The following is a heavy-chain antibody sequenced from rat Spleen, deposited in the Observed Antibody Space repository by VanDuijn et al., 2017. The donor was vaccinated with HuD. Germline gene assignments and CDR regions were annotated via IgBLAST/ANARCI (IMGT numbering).Heavy chain of an antibody. CDR1: GFSFSNYG. J-gene: IGHJ2*01. CDR3: TTGGGTGY. V-gene: IGHV5-27*01. Sequence: EVQLVESDGGLVQAGRSLKLSCAASGFSFSNYGMAWVRQAPTKGLEWVASITNSVGSTYYRDSVKGLFTISRDNAKSTLYLQMDSLRSEDTATYYCTTGGGTGYWGKGVMVTVSS. CDR2: ITNSVGST. D-gene: IGHD4-3*01.